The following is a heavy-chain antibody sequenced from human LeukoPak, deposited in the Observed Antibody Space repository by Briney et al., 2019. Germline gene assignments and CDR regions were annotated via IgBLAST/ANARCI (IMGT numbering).Heavy chain of an antibody. Sequence: PSETLSLTCDVSGDSISSGYYWGWIRQPPGKGLEWIGSIYRSGSTTYNPSLKSRVTLSADTSKNQFSLKVRSVTAADTAIYYCGRNSSGWFFDYWGQGTLVTVSS. CDR2: IYRSGST. J-gene: IGHJ4*02. CDR3: GRNSSGWFFDY. D-gene: IGHD6-19*01. V-gene: IGHV4-38-2*01. CDR1: GDSISSGYY.